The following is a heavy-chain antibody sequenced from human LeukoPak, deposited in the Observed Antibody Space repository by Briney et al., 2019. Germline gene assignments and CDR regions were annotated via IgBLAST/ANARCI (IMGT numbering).Heavy chain of an antibody. D-gene: IGHD3-10*01. CDR2: ISGSGGST. V-gene: IGHV3-23*01. J-gene: IGHJ6*02. Sequence: GGSLRLSCAASGFTFSDYYMSWIRQAPGKGLEWVSAISGSGGSTYYADSVKGRFTISRDNSKNTLYLQMNSLRAEDTAVYYCARVDWFGDPPLYYYYYGMDVWGQGTTVTVSS. CDR1: GFTFSDYY. CDR3: ARVDWFGDPPLYYYYYGMDV.